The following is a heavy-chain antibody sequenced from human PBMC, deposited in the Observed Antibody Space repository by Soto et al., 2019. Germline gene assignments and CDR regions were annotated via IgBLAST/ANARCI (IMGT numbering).Heavy chain of an antibody. D-gene: IGHD6-19*01. Sequence: EVQLLESGGGLVQPGGSPRLSCAASGFTFSTYAMNWVRQAPGKGLEWVSVISDSGSTYYADSVKGRFTISRDNSKNTLYLQMNSLRAEDTAMYFCAKSAGYQSLAVSGSWGQGTLVIVSS. CDR1: GFTFSTYA. J-gene: IGHJ5*02. CDR3: AKSAGYQSLAVSGS. V-gene: IGHV3-23*01. CDR2: ISDSGST.